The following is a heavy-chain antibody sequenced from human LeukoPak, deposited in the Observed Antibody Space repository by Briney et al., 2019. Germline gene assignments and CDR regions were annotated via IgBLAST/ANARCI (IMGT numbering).Heavy chain of an antibody. V-gene: IGHV3-21*01. Sequence: GGSLRLSCAASGFTFSSYSMNWVRQAPGKGLEWVSSISSSSSYIYYADSVKGRFTISRDNAKNSLYLQMNSLRAEDTAVYYCATYDILTGYWTVDAFDIWGQATMVTVSS. CDR2: ISSSSSYI. D-gene: IGHD3-9*01. CDR3: ATYDILTGYWTVDAFDI. J-gene: IGHJ3*02. CDR1: GFTFSSYS.